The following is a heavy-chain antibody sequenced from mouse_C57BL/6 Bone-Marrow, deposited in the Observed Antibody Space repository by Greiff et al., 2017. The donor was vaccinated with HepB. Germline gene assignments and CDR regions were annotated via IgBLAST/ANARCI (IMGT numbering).Heavy chain of an antibody. CDR3: ERRGGGYDWFAY. CDR1: EYEFPSHD. D-gene: IGHD2-2*01. J-gene: IGHJ3*01. CDR2: INSDGGST. V-gene: IGHV5-2*01. Sequence: EVMLVESGGGLVQPGESLKLSCESNEYEFPSHDMSWVRKTPEKRLELVAAINSDGGSTYYPATMERRFIISRDNTKKTLYLQMSSLRSEDTALYDCERRGGGYDWFAYWGQGTLVTVSA.